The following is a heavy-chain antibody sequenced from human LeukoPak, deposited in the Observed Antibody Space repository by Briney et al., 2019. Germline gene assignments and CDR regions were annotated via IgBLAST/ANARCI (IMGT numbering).Heavy chain of an antibody. CDR3: ARSVRAAGKSPGFDF. Sequence: GSLRLSCGDSGYTFTGYHMNWVRQAPGKGLEWVSTIDVSATDTYYPDSVKGRFTISRGDSKNMLYLQMNSLRGEDTAVYYCARSVRAAGKSPGFDFWGPGSLVTVSP. CDR2: IDVSATDT. J-gene: IGHJ4*02. CDR1: GYTFTGYH. D-gene: IGHD6-13*01. V-gene: IGHV3-23*05.